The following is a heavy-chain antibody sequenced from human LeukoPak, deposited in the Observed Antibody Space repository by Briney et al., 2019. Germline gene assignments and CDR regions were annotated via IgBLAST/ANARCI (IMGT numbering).Heavy chain of an antibody. Sequence: GGSLRLSCAASGFTFSSYAMHWVRQAPGKGLEWVAVISYDGSNKYYADSVKGRFTISRDNSKNTLYLQMNSLRAEDTAVYYCARLRVAAAGRRPDAFDIWGQGTMVTVSS. J-gene: IGHJ3*02. V-gene: IGHV3-30*04. CDR1: GFTFSSYA. CDR3: ARLRVAAAGRRPDAFDI. D-gene: IGHD6-13*01. CDR2: ISYDGSNK.